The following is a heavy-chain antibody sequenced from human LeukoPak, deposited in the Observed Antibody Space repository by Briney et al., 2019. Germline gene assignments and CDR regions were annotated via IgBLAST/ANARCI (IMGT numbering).Heavy chain of an antibody. CDR1: GGSITSSSYY. Sequence: SETLSLTCTVSGGSITSSSYYWDWIRQPPGKGLEWIGTIDYSGSTYYNPSLKSRVTISVDTSKNQFSLKLTSVTAADTAVYYCARDPKTFYVGDHLRRGMDVWGQGTTVTVSS. V-gene: IGHV4-39*07. CDR2: IDYSGST. CDR3: ARDPKTFYVGDHLRRGMDV. D-gene: IGHD2/OR15-2a*01. J-gene: IGHJ6*02.